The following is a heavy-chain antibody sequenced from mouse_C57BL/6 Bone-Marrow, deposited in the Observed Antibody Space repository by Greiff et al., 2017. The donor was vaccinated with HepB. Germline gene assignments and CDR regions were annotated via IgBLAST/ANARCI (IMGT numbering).Heavy chain of an antibody. V-gene: IGHV7-3*01. CDR2: IRNKANGYTT. D-gene: IGHD1-1*01. J-gene: IGHJ1*03. Sequence: DVMLVESGGGLVQPGGSLSLSCAASGFTFTDYYMSWVRQPPGKALEWLGFIRNKANGYTTEYSASVKGRFTISRDNSQSILYLQMNALRAEDSATYYCASWGSYWYFDVWGTGTTVTVSS. CDR3: ASWGSYWYFDV. CDR1: GFTFTDYY.